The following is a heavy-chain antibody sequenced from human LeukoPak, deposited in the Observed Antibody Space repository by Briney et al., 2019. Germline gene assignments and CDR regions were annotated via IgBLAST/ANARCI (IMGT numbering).Heavy chain of an antibody. Sequence: GGSLRLSCAAPGFTFDKYGINWVRQAPGKGLEWVAIIWYDGGNKYFADSVVGRFTISKDNSKDTVYLEMSSLRTEDTAIYYCARAGIDNALDYWGQGTQVTVSS. CDR1: GFTFDKYG. V-gene: IGHV3-33*01. D-gene: IGHD2-2*01. CDR2: IWYDGGNK. J-gene: IGHJ4*02. CDR3: ARAGIDNALDY.